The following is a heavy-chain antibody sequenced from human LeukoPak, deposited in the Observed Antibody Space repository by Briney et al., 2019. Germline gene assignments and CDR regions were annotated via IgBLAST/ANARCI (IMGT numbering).Heavy chain of an antibody. CDR1: GLTFSTRW. CDR3: ARDRGWRLLDY. D-gene: IGHD6-25*01. Sequence: PGGSLRLSCAASGLTFSTRWMTWVRQAPGKGLEWLANIGGDGGKKFYVDSVKGRFTISRDNADNSLYLQMNSLRVEDTAVYYCARDRGWRLLDYWGQGTLVTVSS. J-gene: IGHJ4*02. CDR2: IGGDGGKK. V-gene: IGHV3-7*01.